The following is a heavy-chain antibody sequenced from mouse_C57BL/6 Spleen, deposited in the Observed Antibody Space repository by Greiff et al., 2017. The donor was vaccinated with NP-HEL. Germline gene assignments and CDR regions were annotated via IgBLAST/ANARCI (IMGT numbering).Heavy chain of an antibody. CDR2: IDPENGDT. J-gene: IGHJ2*01. Sequence: EVQLQQSGAELVRPGASVKLSCTASGFNIKDDYMHWVKQRPEQGLEWIGWIDPENGDTEYASKFQGKATITADTSSNTAYLQLSSLTSEDTAVYYCTTWGDGDDWGQGTTLTVSS. D-gene: IGHD2-3*01. CDR3: TTWGDGDD. CDR1: GFNIKDDY. V-gene: IGHV14-4*01.